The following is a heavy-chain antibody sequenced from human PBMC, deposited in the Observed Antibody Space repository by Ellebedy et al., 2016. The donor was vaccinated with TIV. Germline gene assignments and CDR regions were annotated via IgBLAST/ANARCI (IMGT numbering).Heavy chain of an antibody. Sequence: SETLSLTCTVSGGSISSSNWWSWVRQTPGKGLEWIGEIYHSGRTDYNPSLKSRVTISVDSSKNQFSLKVISVTAADTAVYYCARDFGASYSSAFDIWGQGTMVTVSS. CDR3: ARDFGASYSSAFDI. CDR2: IYHSGRT. CDR1: GGSISSSNW. V-gene: IGHV4-4*02. D-gene: IGHD1-26*01. J-gene: IGHJ3*02.